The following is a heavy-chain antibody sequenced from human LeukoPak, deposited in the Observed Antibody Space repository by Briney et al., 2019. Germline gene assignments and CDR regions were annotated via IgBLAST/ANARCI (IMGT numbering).Heavy chain of an antibody. CDR1: GFTFDDYG. J-gene: IGHJ6*03. CDR2: IKWNGAWT. V-gene: IGHV3-20*04. CDR3: ARRRSFHYYYMDV. Sequence: GGSLRLSCAASGFTFDDYGMNWVRQAPGKGLEWVSSIKWNGAWTGYAESVKGRFTISRDNTKKSLYLQMDSLRVEDTALYYCARRRSFHYYYMDVWGRGTTVTVSS. D-gene: IGHD1-26*01.